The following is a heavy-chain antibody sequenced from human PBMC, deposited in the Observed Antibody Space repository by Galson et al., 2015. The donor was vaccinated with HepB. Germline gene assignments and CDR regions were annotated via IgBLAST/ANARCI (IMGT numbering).Heavy chain of an antibody. D-gene: IGHD1-26*01. Sequence: SVKVSCKASGYTFSNHALNWVRQAPGQGLEWMGWINTNTGNPTYAQGFTGRFVFSLDTSVSTAYLQISNLKAEDTAIYYCARTTYSGNYCFDYWGQGALGTVSS. CDR2: INTNTGNP. V-gene: IGHV7-4-1*02. J-gene: IGHJ4*02. CDR1: GYTFSNHA. CDR3: ARTTYSGNYCFDY.